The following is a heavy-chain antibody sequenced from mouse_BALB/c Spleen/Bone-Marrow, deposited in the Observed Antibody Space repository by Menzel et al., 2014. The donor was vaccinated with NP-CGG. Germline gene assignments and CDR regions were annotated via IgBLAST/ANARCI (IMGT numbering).Heavy chain of an antibody. CDR2: INPGSRST. J-gene: IGHJ2*01. V-gene: IGHV1-54*01. Sequence: QVQLQQSGAELARPGTSVKVSCKASGYAFTNYLIEWVKQRPGQGLEWIGVINPGSRSTNYNEKFKGKATLTADKSSSTAYMQPSSLTSDDSAVYFCARRTTGVAPFDYWGQGTTLTVSS. CDR1: GYAFTNYL. D-gene: IGHD1-1*01. CDR3: ARRTTGVAPFDY.